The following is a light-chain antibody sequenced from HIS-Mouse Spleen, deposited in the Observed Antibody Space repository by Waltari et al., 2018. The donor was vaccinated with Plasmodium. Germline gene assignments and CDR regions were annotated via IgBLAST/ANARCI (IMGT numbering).Light chain of an antibody. J-gene: IGLJ1*01. CDR2: DVR. V-gene: IGLV2-11*01. CDR3: CSYAGSYTYV. CDR1: SSVGGCYNY. Sequence: QSALTQPRSVSGSPGQSVTISRPGTSSVGGCYNYVSWYQQHPGKAPKPMLYDVRKRPSGVPDRCSGSKSGNTAALTISGLQAEDEADYYCCSYAGSYTYVFGTGTKVTVL.